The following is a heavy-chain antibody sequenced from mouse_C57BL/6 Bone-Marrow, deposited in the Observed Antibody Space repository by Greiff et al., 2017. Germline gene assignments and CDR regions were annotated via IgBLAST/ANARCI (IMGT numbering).Heavy chain of an antibody. CDR2: ISSGGSYT. Sequence: DVKLVESGGDLVKPGGSLKLSCAASGFTFSSYGMSWVRQTPDKRLEWVATISSGGSYTYYPDSVKGRFTISRDNAKNTLYLQMSSLKSEDTAMYYCARQGIYYYGSSSAWFAYWGQGTLVTVSA. CDR3: ARQGIYYYGSSSAWFAY. D-gene: IGHD1-1*01. V-gene: IGHV5-6*02. J-gene: IGHJ3*01. CDR1: GFTFSSYG.